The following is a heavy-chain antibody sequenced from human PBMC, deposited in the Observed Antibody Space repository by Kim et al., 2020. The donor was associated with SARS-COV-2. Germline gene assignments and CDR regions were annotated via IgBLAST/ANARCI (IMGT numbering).Heavy chain of an antibody. CDR2: IRSKANSYAT. CDR1: GFTFSGSA. CDR3: ISKPPSGSYGRVDY. Sequence: GGSLRLSCAASGFTFSGSAMHWVRQASGKGLEWVGRIRSKANSYATAYAASVKGRFTISRDESKNTAYLQMNSLKTGDTAVYYCISKPPSGSYGRVDYWGQGTLVTVSS. V-gene: IGHV3-73*01. D-gene: IGHD1-26*01. J-gene: IGHJ4*02.